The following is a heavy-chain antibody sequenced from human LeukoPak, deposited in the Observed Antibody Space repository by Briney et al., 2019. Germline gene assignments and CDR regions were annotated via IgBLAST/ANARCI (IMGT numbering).Heavy chain of an antibody. CDR1: GFTFSSYA. CDR3: ARVGKGSWYYFDY. D-gene: IGHD2-8*02. V-gene: IGHV3-30-3*01. J-gene: IGHJ4*02. CDR2: ISYDGSNK. Sequence: GGYLRLSCAASGFTFSSYAMQWVRQAPGKGLEWVAVISYDGSNKYYADSVKGRFTISSDNSKNTLYLQMNSLRAEDTAVYYCARVGKGSWYYFDYWGQGTLVTVSS.